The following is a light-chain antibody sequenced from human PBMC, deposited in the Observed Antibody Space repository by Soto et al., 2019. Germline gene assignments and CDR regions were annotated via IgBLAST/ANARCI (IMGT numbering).Light chain of an antibody. CDR1: QNINSN. J-gene: IGKJ4*01. Sequence: EILMTQSPATLSVSPGERATLSCRASQNINSNLAWYQQKPGQALRLLIYGASTRATAIPARFSGSGSGTEFTLTISSLQSEDFAVYYCQQYNNWPLTFGGGTKVEIK. CDR3: QQYNNWPLT. CDR2: GAS. V-gene: IGKV3-15*01.